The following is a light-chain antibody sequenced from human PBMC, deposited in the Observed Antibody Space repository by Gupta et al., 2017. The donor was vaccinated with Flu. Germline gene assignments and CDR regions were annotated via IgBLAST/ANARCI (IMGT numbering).Light chain of an antibody. V-gene: IGKV3-20*01. CDR3: QQYGNSPLT. Sequence: TLSSYRRETATLSCRASQSVSSNYLAWYQQRPGQAPRLLIYGASTRATGIPDRFSGSGFGTDFTLTINRLEPEDFGIYSCQQYGNSPLTFGGGTRLEIK. J-gene: IGKJ4*01. CDR2: GAS. CDR1: QSVSSNY.